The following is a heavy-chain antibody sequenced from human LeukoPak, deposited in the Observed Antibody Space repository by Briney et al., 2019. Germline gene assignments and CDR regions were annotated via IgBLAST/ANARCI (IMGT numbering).Heavy chain of an antibody. CDR2: ISTTSSYT. Sequence: PGGSVRLSCAASGFTFSDYYMSWIRQAPGRGLEWVSYISTTSSYTDYADSVRRRFTISRDNAKNLLYLQMNSLRPEDTAVYYCARDWYCSSSICYTDRNWFDPWGQGTLVTVSS. D-gene: IGHD2-2*02. CDR1: GFTFSDYY. V-gene: IGHV3-11*05. J-gene: IGHJ5*02. CDR3: ARDWYCSSSICYTDRNWFDP.